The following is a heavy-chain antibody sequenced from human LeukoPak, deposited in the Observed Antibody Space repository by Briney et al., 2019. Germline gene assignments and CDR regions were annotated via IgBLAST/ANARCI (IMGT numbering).Heavy chain of an antibody. CDR3: ARDLRFLDYYYYGMDV. CDR1: GGSVSSGSYY. D-gene: IGHD3-3*01. CDR2: ISHSGST. V-gene: IGHV4-61*01. J-gene: IGHJ6*02. Sequence: SETLSLTCTVSGGSVSSGSYYWSWIRQPPGKGLEWIGDISHSGSTNYNPSLKSRVTISVDTSKNQFSLKLSSVTAAETAVYYCARDLRFLDYYYYGMDVWGQGTTVTVSS.